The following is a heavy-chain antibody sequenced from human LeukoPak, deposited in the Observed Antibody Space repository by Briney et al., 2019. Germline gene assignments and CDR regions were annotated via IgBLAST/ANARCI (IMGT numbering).Heavy chain of an antibody. V-gene: IGHV4-59*01. D-gene: IGHD3-10*01. CDR2: IYYSGST. Sequence: SETLSLTCTVSGGSISTYYWSRIRQSPGKGLEWIGYIYYSGSTNYNPSLKSRLTISVDTSKNQFSLKLSSVTAADTAVYYCARVGSGCFDYWGQGTLVTVSS. J-gene: IGHJ4*02. CDR1: GGSISTYY. CDR3: ARVGSGCFDY.